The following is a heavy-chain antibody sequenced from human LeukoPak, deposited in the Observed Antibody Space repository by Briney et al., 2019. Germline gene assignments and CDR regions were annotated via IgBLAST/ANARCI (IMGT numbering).Heavy chain of an antibody. CDR1: GFTFSNFA. D-gene: IGHD3-22*01. V-gene: IGHV3-21*01. J-gene: IGHJ4*02. CDR2: ISSSSSYI. CDR3: GRGDSRGYLLDS. Sequence: PGGSLRLSCAASGFTFSNFAMTWVRQAPGKGLEWVSSISSSSSYIYYADSVKGRFTISRDNAKNSLYLQMNSLRDEDTAVYYCGRGDSRGYLLDSWGQGTLVTVSS.